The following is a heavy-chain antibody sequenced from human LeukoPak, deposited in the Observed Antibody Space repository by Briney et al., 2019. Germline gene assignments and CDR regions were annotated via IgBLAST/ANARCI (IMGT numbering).Heavy chain of an antibody. CDR3: ARESQGFDY. J-gene: IGHJ4*02. CDR1: GFTVSSNY. Sequence: GGSLRLYCAAAGFTVSSNYMIWVRQAPGKGLEWPSVIYSGGSTYYADSVKGRFTISRHNSKNTLYLQMNSLRAEDTAVYYCARESQGFDYWGQGTLVTVSS. V-gene: IGHV3-53*04. CDR2: IYSGGST.